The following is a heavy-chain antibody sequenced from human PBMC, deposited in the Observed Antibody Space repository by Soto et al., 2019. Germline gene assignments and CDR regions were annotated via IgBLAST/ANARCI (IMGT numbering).Heavy chain of an antibody. CDR3: ARAWKQPWGGMDV. CDR1: GGSISSGDYY. D-gene: IGHD6-13*01. V-gene: IGHV4-30-4*01. J-gene: IGHJ6*02. CDR2: IYYSGST. Sequence: PSETLSLTCTVSGGSISSGDYYWSWIRQPPGKGLEWIGYIYYSGSTYYNPSLKSRVTISVDTSKNQFSLKLSSVTAADTAVYYCARAWKQPWGGMDVWGPGTTVTVSS.